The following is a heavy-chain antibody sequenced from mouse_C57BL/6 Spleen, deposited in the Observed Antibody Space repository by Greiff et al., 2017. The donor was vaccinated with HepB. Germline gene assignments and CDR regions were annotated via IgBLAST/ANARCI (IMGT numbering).Heavy chain of an antibody. Sequence: DVQLVESGGGLVKPGGSLKLSCAASGFTFSSYAMSWVRQTPEKRLEWVATISDGGSYTYYPDNVKGRFTISRDNAKNNLYLQMSHLKSEDTAMYYCARRNDGYYGYFDYWGQGTTLTVSS. CDR1: GFTFSSYA. CDR3: ARRNDGYYGYFDY. V-gene: IGHV5-4*03. CDR2: ISDGGSYT. J-gene: IGHJ2*01. D-gene: IGHD2-3*01.